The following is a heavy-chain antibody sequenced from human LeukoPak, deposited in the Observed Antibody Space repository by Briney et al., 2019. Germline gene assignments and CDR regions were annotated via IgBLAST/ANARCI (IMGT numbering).Heavy chain of an antibody. J-gene: IGHJ4*02. CDR3: ATDLWVAVPAAMPAIFDY. Sequence: GGSLRLSCAASGFTFDDYAMHWVRQAPGKGLEWVSLISGDGGSTYYADSVKGRFTISRDNSKNSLYLQMNRLRTEDTALYYCATDLWVAVPAAMPAIFDYWGQGTLVTVSS. D-gene: IGHD2-2*01. V-gene: IGHV3-43*02. CDR2: ISGDGGST. CDR1: GFTFDDYA.